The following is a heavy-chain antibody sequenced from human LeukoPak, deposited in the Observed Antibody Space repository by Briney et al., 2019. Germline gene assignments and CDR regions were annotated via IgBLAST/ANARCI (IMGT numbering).Heavy chain of an antibody. Sequence: ASVKVSCKASGYTFTCYDINWVRQATGQGLEWMGWMNPNSGNTGYAQKFQGRVTITRNTSISTAYMELSSLRSEDTAVYYCARGHSVRKYSYGPTLLYYFDYWGQGTLVTVSS. V-gene: IGHV1-8*03. J-gene: IGHJ4*02. CDR1: GYTFTCYD. D-gene: IGHD5-18*01. CDR3: ARGHSVRKYSYGPTLLYYFDY. CDR2: MNPNSGNT.